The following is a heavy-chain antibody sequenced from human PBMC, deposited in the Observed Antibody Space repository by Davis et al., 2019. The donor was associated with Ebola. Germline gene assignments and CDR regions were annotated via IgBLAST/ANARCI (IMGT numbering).Heavy chain of an antibody. Sequence: GESLKISCAASGFVFSSYVMSRVRRAPGKGLEWVSTVGLSADTYYADSVKGRFTISRDNSKNTLHLQMNSLRAEDTAVYYCARTYYFDDSGYRNAFDIWGQGTMVTISS. CDR2: VGLSADT. D-gene: IGHD3-22*01. V-gene: IGHV3-23*01. J-gene: IGHJ3*02. CDR3: ARTYYFDDSGYRNAFDI. CDR1: GFVFSSYV.